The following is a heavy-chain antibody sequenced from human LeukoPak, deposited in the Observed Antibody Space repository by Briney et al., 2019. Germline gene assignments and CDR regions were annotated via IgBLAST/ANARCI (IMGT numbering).Heavy chain of an antibody. Sequence: GGSLRLSCAASGFTFSAYAMSWVRQAPGKGLEWVSGIGSDHSTHYAESVRGRFAISRDNSKSIMYLQMNSLRAEDTAVYYCARGRYYTMDVWGQGTTVTVSS. V-gene: IGHV3-23*05. J-gene: IGHJ6*02. CDR2: IGSDHST. CDR3: ARGRYYTMDV. CDR1: GFTFSAYA.